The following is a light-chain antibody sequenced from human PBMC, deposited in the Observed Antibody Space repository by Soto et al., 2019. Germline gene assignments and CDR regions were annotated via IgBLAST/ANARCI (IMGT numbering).Light chain of an antibody. CDR2: GAS. Sequence: EMVLTQSPDTLSLSPGERATLSCRTSQTVSSNFLAWYQQRPGQAPRLLIYGASSRATGIPDRFSGSGSGTDFTLTISRLEPEDFAVYYCQQYGSSPWTFGQGTKVDIK. V-gene: IGKV3-20*01. CDR3: QQYGSSPWT. J-gene: IGKJ1*01. CDR1: QTVSSNF.